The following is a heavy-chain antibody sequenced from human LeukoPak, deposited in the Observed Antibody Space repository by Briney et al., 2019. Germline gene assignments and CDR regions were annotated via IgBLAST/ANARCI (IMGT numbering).Heavy chain of an antibody. Sequence: GGSLRLSCAASGFTFSSYSMNWVRQAPGKGLEWVSSISSSSSYIYYADSMKGRFTVSRDNAKNSLYLQMNSLRAEDTAVYYCASYYYGSGGDAFDIWGQGTMVTVSS. CDR1: GFTFSSYS. J-gene: IGHJ3*02. CDR2: ISSSSSYI. D-gene: IGHD3-10*01. V-gene: IGHV3-21*01. CDR3: ASYYYGSGGDAFDI.